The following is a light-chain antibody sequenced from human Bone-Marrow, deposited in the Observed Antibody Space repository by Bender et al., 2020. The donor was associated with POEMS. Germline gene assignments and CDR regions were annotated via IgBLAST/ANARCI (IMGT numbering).Light chain of an antibody. Sequence: QSALTQPHSVSGSPGQSVAISCTGTGSDVGGHNSVSWYQQYPGKAPKLLIYDVPKRTSGVPDRFAGSRSGNTASLTISGLQGDDEADYFCCSYAGGDSVVFGGGPKMTVL. CDR2: DVP. J-gene: IGLJ2*01. V-gene: IGLV2-11*01. CDR3: CSYAGGDSVV. CDR1: GSDVGGHNS.